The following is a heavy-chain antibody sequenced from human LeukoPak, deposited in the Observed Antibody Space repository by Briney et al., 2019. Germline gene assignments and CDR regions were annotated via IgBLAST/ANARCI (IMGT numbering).Heavy chain of an antibody. Sequence: GGSLRLSCAASGFTLSGYSMNWVRQAPGKGLEWVSYISSGSSTIYYADSVKGRFTISRDDAKNSLSLQMNSLRDEDTAVYYCARGQPPDYWGQGTLVTVSS. CDR1: GFTLSGYS. V-gene: IGHV3-48*02. CDR3: ARGQPPDY. J-gene: IGHJ4*02. CDR2: ISSGSSTI.